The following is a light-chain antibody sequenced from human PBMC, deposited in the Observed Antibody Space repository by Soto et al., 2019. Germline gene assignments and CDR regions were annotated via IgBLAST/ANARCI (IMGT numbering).Light chain of an antibody. V-gene: IGKV3-15*01. CDR3: QQYSIWRT. Sequence: EIVMTQSPVTLSLSPVERATLSCRASESVSNNLAWYQQKAGQAPRLLIYGASTRATGIPARFSGSGSGTEFTLTISSLQSEDFAVYYCQQYSIWRTFGQGTKVDIK. CDR2: GAS. J-gene: IGKJ1*01. CDR1: ESVSNN.